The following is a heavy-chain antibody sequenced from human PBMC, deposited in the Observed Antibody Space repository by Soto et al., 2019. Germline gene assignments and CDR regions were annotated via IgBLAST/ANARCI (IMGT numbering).Heavy chain of an antibody. CDR3: ARAYCGGACWSGYYFDY. J-gene: IGHJ4*02. Sequence: GASVKVSCKASGYTFTSYDINWVRQATGQGLEWMGSINPNTGNTVYAPKFQGRVTMTRNTSISTAYMELRSLRSDDTAVYYCARAYCGGACWSGYYFDYWGQGTLVTVSS. CDR2: INPNTGNT. D-gene: IGHD2-21*02. CDR1: GYTFTSYD. V-gene: IGHV1-8*01.